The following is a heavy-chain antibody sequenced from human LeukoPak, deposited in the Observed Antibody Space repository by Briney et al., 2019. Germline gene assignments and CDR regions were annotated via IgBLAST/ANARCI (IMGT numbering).Heavy chain of an antibody. CDR3: ARVLIDYGDYENSFGI. Sequence: GGSLRLSCAASGFTVSSNYMSWVRQAPGKGLEWVSVIYSGGSTYYADSVKGRFTISRDNSKNTLYLQMNSLRAEDTAVYYCARVLIDYGDYENSFGIWGQGTMVTVSS. CDR2: IYSGGST. V-gene: IGHV3-53*01. D-gene: IGHD4-17*01. CDR1: GFTVSSNY. J-gene: IGHJ3*02.